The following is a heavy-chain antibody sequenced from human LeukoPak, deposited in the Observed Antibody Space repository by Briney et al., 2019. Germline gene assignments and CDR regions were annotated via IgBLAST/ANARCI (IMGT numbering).Heavy chain of an antibody. D-gene: IGHD4-11*01. CDR3: ARDPTTYYYMDV. CDR2: INSDGSSR. CDR1: GFTFSSHW. J-gene: IGHJ6*03. V-gene: IGHV3-74*01. Sequence: GGSLRLSCAASGFTFSSHWMHWVRQAPGKGLEWVSRINSDGSSRSFADSVGGRVTISRDNAKNTLYLQMNSLRAEDTAVHYCARDPTTYYYMDVWGKGTTVTVSS.